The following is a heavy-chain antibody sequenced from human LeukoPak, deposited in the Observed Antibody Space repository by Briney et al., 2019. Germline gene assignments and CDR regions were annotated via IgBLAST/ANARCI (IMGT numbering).Heavy chain of an antibody. V-gene: IGHV5-51*01. CDR3: ARGFRDCSSTSRYGVNWFDP. CDR1: GYSFTSYW. J-gene: IGHJ5*02. CDR2: MYPGDSDT. Sequence: GESLKISCKGSGYSFTSYWIGWVRQMPGKGLEWMGIMYPGDSDTRYSPSFQGQVTISADKSISTAYLQWSSLKASDTAMYYCARGFRDCSSTSRYGVNWFDPWGQGTLVTVSS. D-gene: IGHD2-2*01.